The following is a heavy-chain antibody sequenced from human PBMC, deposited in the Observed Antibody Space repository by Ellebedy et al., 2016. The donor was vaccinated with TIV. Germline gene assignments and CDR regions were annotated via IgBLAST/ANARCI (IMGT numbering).Heavy chain of an antibody. CDR2: ISHSSTYT. D-gene: IGHD6-19*01. V-gene: IGHV3-11*06. CDR1: GFTFSDSY. Sequence: GESLKISCAASGFTFSDSYMTWIRQAPGKGLEWVSYISHSSTYTNYADSVKGRFTISRDNAKNSLYLQRNSLRAEDTAVYYCARDLDKSSGWYGGAAYWGQGTLVTVSS. CDR3: ARDLDKSSGWYGGAAY. J-gene: IGHJ4*02.